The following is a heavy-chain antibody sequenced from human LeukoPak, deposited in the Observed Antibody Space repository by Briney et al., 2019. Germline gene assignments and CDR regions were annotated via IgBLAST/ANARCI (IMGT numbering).Heavy chain of an antibody. CDR3: ARHKGYCSSTSCYPSYYYYYYMDV. CDR1: GGSISSYY. CDR2: IYYSGST. J-gene: IGHJ6*03. D-gene: IGHD2-2*01. V-gene: IGHV4-59*08. Sequence: SETLSLTCTVSGGSISSYYWSWLRQPPGKGLEWLGYIYYSGSTNYNPSLKSRVTISVDTSKNQFSLKLSSVTAADTAVYYCARHKGYCSSTSCYPSYYYYYYMDVWGKGTTVTVSS.